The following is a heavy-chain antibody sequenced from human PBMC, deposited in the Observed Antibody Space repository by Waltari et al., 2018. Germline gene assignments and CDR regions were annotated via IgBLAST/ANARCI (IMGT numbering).Heavy chain of an antibody. Sequence: EVQLLESGGGLVQPGGSLRLSCAASGFTFSSYAMRWVRQAPGKGLEWVSAISGSGGSTYYADSVKGRFTISRDNSKNTLYLQMNSLRAEDTAVYYCAKVVPAAITGMGAFDIWGQGTMVTVSS. J-gene: IGHJ3*02. D-gene: IGHD2-2*01. CDR1: GFTFSSYA. CDR3: AKVVPAAITGMGAFDI. V-gene: IGHV3-23*01. CDR2: ISGSGGST.